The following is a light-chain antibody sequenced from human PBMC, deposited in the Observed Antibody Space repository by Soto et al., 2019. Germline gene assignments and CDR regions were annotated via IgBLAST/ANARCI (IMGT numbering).Light chain of an antibody. J-gene: IGKJ3*01. CDR1: QGIRSY. CDR3: QQLNTFPPFFT. V-gene: IGKV1-9*01. Sequence: DIQMAQSPSTLSANVGDRVSITCRASQGIRSYLAWYRQRPGKAPELLIYGASTLRPGGASRFSGSGSGTEFTLTISSLQPEDFATYFCQQLNTFPPFFTFGPGTKVDIK. CDR2: GAS.